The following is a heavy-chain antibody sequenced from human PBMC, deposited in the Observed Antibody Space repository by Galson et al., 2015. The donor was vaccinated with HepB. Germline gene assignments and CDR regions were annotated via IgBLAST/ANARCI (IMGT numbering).Heavy chain of an antibody. J-gene: IGHJ2*01. CDR1: GFTFSSYA. Sequence: SLRLSCAASGFTFSSYAMTWVRQAPGKGLEWVSAISASGGSTYYADSVKGRFTISRDNSKNTLYLQMSSLRAEDTAVYYCAKGYCGGGTCYSYFWYFELWGRGTLVTVSS. CDR2: ISASGGST. CDR3: AKGYCGGGTCYSYFWYFEL. D-gene: IGHD2-15*01. V-gene: IGHV3-23*01.